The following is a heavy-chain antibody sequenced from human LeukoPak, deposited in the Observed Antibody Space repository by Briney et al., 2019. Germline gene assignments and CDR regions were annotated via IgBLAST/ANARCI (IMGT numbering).Heavy chain of an antibody. CDR1: GGSISSGGYS. J-gene: IGHJ3*02. D-gene: IGHD1-26*01. Sequence: PSQTLSLTCAVSGGSISSGGYSWSWIRQPPGKGLEWIGYIYHSGSTYYNPSLKSRVTISVDRSKNQFSLKLSSVTAADTAVYYCARVPVRLVGAFDIWGQGTMVTVSS. CDR2: IYHSGST. CDR3: ARVPVRLVGAFDI. V-gene: IGHV4-30-2*01.